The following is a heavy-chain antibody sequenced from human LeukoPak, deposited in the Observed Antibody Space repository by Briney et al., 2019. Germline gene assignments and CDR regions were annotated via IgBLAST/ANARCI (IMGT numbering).Heavy chain of an antibody. D-gene: IGHD3-10*01. CDR2: ISSSSYI. Sequence: GGSLRLSCAASGFTFSSYSMNWVRQAPGKGLEWVSSISSSSYIYYADSVKGRFTISRDNAKNSLYLQMNSLRAEDTAVYYCARDFYGSGSNDAFDIWGQGTMVTVSS. CDR3: ARDFYGSGSNDAFDI. CDR1: GFTFSSYS. V-gene: IGHV3-21*01. J-gene: IGHJ3*02.